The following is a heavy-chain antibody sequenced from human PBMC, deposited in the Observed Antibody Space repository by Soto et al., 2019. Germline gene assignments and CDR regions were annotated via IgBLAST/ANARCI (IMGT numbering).Heavy chain of an antibody. V-gene: IGHV4-59*01. CDR1: GGPIRSYY. D-gene: IGHD5-12*01. CDR3: AREGFSGYEALDY. Sequence: QVHLQESGPGLLKPSETLSLTCSVSGGPIRSYYLSWVRQAPGKGLEWIAYIAYTGITGYNPSLRSRVTISGDTSQNVFCLKMTSVTAADTAVYYCAREGFSGYEALDYWGQGILVTVSS. CDR2: IAYTGIT. J-gene: IGHJ4*02.